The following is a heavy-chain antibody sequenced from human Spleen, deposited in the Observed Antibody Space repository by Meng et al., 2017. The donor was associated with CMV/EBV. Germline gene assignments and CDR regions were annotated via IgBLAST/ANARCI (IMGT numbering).Heavy chain of an antibody. D-gene: IGHD3-22*01. V-gene: IGHV3-73*01. Sequence: GESLKISCSASGFTFSDAGLHWVRQTSGRGLEWIGRIRNRANGHATAYVASVKGRFTISRDDSTNTMYLHMNSLKTDDTAVYYCSRGDSNGPLYWGPGTLVTVSS. CDR1: GFTFSDAG. CDR3: SRGDSNGPLY. CDR2: IRNRANGHAT. J-gene: IGHJ4*02.